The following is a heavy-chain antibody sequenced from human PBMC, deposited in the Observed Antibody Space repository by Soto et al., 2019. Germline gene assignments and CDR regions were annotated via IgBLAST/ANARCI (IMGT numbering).Heavy chain of an antibody. Sequence: GESLKISCKGSGYSFTSYWIGWVRQMPGKGLEWMGIIYPGDSDTRYSPSFQGQVTISADKSISTAYLQWSSLRASDTATYYCARTISGNINPHNFDYWGQGTLVTVSS. CDR3: ARTISGNINPHNFDY. V-gene: IGHV5-51*01. CDR2: IYPGDSDT. D-gene: IGHD1-20*01. J-gene: IGHJ4*02. CDR1: GYSFTSYW.